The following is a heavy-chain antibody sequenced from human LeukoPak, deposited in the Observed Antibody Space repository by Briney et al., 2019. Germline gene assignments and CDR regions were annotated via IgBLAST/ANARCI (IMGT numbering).Heavy chain of an antibody. V-gene: IGHV1-2*04. D-gene: IGHD6-19*01. Sequence: ASVKVSCKASGYTFTGYYMHWVRQAPGQGLEWMGWINPNSGGTNYAQKFQDWVTMTRDTSISTAYMELSRLRSDDTAVYYCARGRSDGPTHYGMDVWGQGTTVTVSS. CDR3: ARGRSDGPTHYGMDV. J-gene: IGHJ6*01. CDR1: GYTFTGYY. CDR2: INPNSGGT.